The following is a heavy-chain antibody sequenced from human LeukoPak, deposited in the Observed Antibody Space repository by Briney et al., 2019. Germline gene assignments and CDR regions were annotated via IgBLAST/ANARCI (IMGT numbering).Heavy chain of an antibody. CDR3: AREVTHRKRNYYYYYMDV. CDR2: INYSGST. D-gene: IGHD5-24*01. CDR1: GGSFSGYY. Sequence: PSETLSLTCAVSGGSFSGYYWSWIRQPPGKGLEWIGEINYSGSTNYNPSLKSRVTISVDTSKNQFSLKLSSVTAADTAVYYCAREVTHRKRNYYYYYMDVWGKGTTVTVSS. V-gene: IGHV4-34*01. J-gene: IGHJ6*03.